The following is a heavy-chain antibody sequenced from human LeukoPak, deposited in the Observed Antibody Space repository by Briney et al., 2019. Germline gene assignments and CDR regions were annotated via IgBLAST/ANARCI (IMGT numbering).Heavy chain of an antibody. J-gene: IGHJ4*02. D-gene: IGHD3-22*01. CDR2: INSKTYGGTI. Sequence: WGSLRLSCAASGFTFSNAWMSWVRQAPGKGLEWVGRINSKTYGGTIDYAAPVKGRFTISRDDSENTLYLQMNSLKIEDPAVYYCTTYSSVYYHSDYWGQGTLVTVSS. CDR3: TTYSSVYYHSDY. CDR1: GFTFSNAW. V-gene: IGHV3-15*01.